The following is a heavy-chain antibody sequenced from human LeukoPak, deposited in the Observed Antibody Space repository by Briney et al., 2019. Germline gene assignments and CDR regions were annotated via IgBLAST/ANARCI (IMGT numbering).Heavy chain of an antibody. J-gene: IGHJ6*04. CDR2: ISYDGSNK. D-gene: IGHD6-19*01. V-gene: IGHV3-30*04. CDR3: APSGIVPTGYSSGRHYYYGMDV. Sequence: GGSLRLSCAAFGFTFSSYAMHWVRQAPGKGLEWVAVISYDGSNKYYADSVKGRFTISRDNSKNTLYLQMNSLRAEDTAVYYCAPSGIVPTGYSSGRHYYYGMDVWGKGTTVTVSS. CDR1: GFTFSSYA.